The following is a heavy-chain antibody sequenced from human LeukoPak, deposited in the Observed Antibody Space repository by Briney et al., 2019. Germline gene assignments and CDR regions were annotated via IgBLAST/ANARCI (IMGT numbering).Heavy chain of an antibody. V-gene: IGHV4-59*01. CDR1: GGSFDSYY. Sequence: SEALSLTCTVSGGSFDSYYWTWIRQPPGKGLEWIGYSGSTNYNPSLKSRVTISSDTSKRHFSLTLSSVTAADTAVYYCARDLRDYGENWFDPWGQGTLVTVSS. D-gene: IGHD4-17*01. J-gene: IGHJ5*02. CDR2: SGST. CDR3: ARDLRDYGENWFDP.